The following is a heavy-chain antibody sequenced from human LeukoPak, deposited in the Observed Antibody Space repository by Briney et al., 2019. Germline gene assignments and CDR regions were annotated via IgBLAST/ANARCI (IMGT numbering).Heavy chain of an antibody. CDR1: GFTFSSYS. Sequence: GGSLRLSCAASGFTFSSYSMNWVRQAPGKGLEWVSPISSSSSYIYYADSVKGRFTISRDNAKNSLYLQMNSLRAEDTAVYYCASRLWFGTNDAFDIWGQGTMVTVSS. J-gene: IGHJ3*02. CDR3: ASRLWFGTNDAFDI. V-gene: IGHV3-21*01. D-gene: IGHD3-10*01. CDR2: ISSSSSYI.